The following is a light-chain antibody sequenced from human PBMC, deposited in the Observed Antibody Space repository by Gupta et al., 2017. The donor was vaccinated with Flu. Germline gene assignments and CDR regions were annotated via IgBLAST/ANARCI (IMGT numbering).Light chain of an antibody. V-gene: IGLV2-23*02. CDR2: EVS. CDR1: SSDVGSYNL. Sequence: ITISCTGTSSDVGSYNLVSWYQQHPGKAPKLMIYEVSKRPSGVSNRFSGSKSGNTASLTISGLQAEDEADYYCCSYAGSSTFYVFGTGTKVTVL. CDR3: CSYAGSSTFYV. J-gene: IGLJ1*01.